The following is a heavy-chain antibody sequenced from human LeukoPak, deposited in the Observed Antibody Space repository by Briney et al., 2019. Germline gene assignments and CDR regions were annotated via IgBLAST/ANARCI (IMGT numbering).Heavy chain of an antibody. Sequence: GGSLRLSCAASGFTFSSYSMNWVRQAPGKGLVWVSRINSDGSSTSYADSVKGRFTISRDNAKNTLYLQMNSLRAEDTAVYYCARGRYCSGGSCYHPLVDYWGQGTLVTVSS. CDR2: INSDGSST. CDR3: ARGRYCSGGSCYHPLVDY. D-gene: IGHD2-15*01. CDR1: GFTFSSYS. V-gene: IGHV3-74*01. J-gene: IGHJ4*02.